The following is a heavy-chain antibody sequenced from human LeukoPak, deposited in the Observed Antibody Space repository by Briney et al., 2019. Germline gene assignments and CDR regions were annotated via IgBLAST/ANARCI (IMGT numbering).Heavy chain of an antibody. CDR3: ARDRSELRYFDY. CDR1: GFTFRNFG. D-gene: IGHD1-14*01. Sequence: GRSLRLSCAASGFTFRNFGMHWVRQAPGKGQEWVAVIYYDGGNKYYIDSVKGRFTISRDNSKNTLYLQMNSLRAEDTAVYYCARDRSELRYFDYWGQGTLVTVSS. CDR2: IYYDGGNK. V-gene: IGHV3-33*01. J-gene: IGHJ4*02.